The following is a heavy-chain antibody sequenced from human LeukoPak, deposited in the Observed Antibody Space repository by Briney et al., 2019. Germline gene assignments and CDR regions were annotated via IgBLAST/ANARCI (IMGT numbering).Heavy chain of an antibody. V-gene: IGHV1-2*02. Sequence: ASVKASCKASGYIFTASYIHWVRQAPRQGLEWMGWINPNIGGTSFAKKFQGRVTLTRDTSITTTYLELTGLRSDDTAVYFCARGDCSGVSCYSVDSWGQGTLVTVSS. D-gene: IGHD2-15*01. J-gene: IGHJ4*02. CDR3: ARGDCSGVSCYSVDS. CDR1: GYIFTASY. CDR2: INPNIGGT.